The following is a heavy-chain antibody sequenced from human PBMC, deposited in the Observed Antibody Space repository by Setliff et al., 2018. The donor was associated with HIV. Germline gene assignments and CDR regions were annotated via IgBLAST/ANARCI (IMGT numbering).Heavy chain of an antibody. Sequence: GGSLRLSCAASGFTFRSYWLSWVRQAPGKGLEWVASIKEDGSEKYYVDSVKGRFTISRDNAKNSLYLQMNSLRAEDTAVYYCARNRDYYGSGSYGYWGQGTLVTAPQ. V-gene: IGHV3-7*03. J-gene: IGHJ4*02. CDR1: GFTFRSYW. D-gene: IGHD3-10*01. CDR2: IKEDGSEK. CDR3: ARNRDYYGSGSYGY.